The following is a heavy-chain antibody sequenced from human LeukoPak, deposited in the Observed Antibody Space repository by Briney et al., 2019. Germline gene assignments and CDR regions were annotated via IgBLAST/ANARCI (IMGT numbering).Heavy chain of an antibody. CDR1: GGSFSGCY. Sequence: TPSETLSLTCAVYGGSFSGCYWSWIRQPPGKGLEWIGEINHSGSTNYNPSLKSRVTISVDTSKNQFSLKLSSVTAADTAVYYCARGYCSGGSCYSQYYYYYYMDVWGKGTTVTVSS. D-gene: IGHD2-15*01. J-gene: IGHJ6*03. CDR2: INHSGST. CDR3: ARGYCSGGSCYSQYYYYYYMDV. V-gene: IGHV4-34*01.